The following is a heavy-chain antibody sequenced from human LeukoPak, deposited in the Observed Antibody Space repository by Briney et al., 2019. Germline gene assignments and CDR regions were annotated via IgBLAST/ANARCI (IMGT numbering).Heavy chain of an antibody. V-gene: IGHV1-2*02. J-gene: IGHJ3*02. CDR1: GYTFTGYY. CDR3: ARAIRPKSSDASDI. D-gene: IGHD5-12*01. CDR2: INPNSGGT. Sequence: GASVKVSCKASGYTFTGYYMHWVRQAPGQGLEWMGWINPNSGGTNYAQKFQGRVTMTRDTSISTAYMELSRLRSDDTAVYYCARAIRPKSSDASDIWGQGTMVTVSS.